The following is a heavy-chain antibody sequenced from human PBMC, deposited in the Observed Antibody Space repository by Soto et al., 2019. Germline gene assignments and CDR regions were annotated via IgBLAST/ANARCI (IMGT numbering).Heavy chain of an antibody. CDR3: ARDYYDFWSGYSRGYYYYGMDV. Sequence: TLSLTCTVSGDSISSSTYYWGWIRQPPGKGLEWIGSIFYTGSTFDNPSLKSRVTVSIDTSKNQFSLKLSSVTAADTAVYYCARDYYDFWSGYSRGYYYYGMDVWGQGTTVTVSS. CDR1: GDSISSSTYY. CDR2: IFYTGST. V-gene: IGHV4-39*02. J-gene: IGHJ6*02. D-gene: IGHD3-3*01.